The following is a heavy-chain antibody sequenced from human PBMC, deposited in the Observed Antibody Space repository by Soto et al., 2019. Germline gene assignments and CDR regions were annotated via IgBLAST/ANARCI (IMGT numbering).Heavy chain of an antibody. D-gene: IGHD3-3*01. CDR1: GGSISSSSYY. V-gene: IGHV4-39*01. J-gene: IGHJ4*02. CDR3: ARSGLGPYYFDY. Sequence: QLQLQESGPGLVKPSETLSLTCTVSGGSISSSSYYWGWIRQPPGKGLEWIGSIYYSGSTYYNPSLKSRVTISVDTSKNQFSLKLSSVAAADTGVYYCARSGLGPYYFDYWGQGTLVTVSS. CDR2: IYYSGST.